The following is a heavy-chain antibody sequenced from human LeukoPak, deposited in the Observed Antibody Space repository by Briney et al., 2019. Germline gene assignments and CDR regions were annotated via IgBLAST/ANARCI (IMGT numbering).Heavy chain of an antibody. Sequence: ASVKVSCKASGYTFTSYDFNWVRQATGQRPEWMGWMSPNSGDTGYAQKFQDRVTMTRNTSTSTAYMELSSLRSDDTAVYYCARGPPNWGYDYWGPGTLVTVSS. V-gene: IGHV1-8*01. CDR3: ARGPPNWGYDY. D-gene: IGHD7-27*01. CDR1: GYTFTSYD. CDR2: MSPNSGDT. J-gene: IGHJ4*02.